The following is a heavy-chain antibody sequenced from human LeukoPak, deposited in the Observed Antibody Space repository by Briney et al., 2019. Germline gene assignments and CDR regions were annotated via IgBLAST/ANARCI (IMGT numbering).Heavy chain of an antibody. Sequence: ASVKVSCKASGYTFTSYDFNWVRQATGQRPEWMGWMSPNSGDTGYAQKFQDRVTMTRNTSTSTAYMELSSLRSDDTAVYYCARGPPNWGYDYWGPGTLVTVSS. V-gene: IGHV1-8*01. CDR3: ARGPPNWGYDY. D-gene: IGHD7-27*01. CDR1: GYTFTSYD. CDR2: MSPNSGDT. J-gene: IGHJ4*02.